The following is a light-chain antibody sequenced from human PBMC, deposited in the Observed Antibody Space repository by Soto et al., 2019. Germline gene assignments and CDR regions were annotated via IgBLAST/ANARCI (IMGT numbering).Light chain of an antibody. CDR1: SSNIGSNT. CDR2: KNN. V-gene: IGLV1-44*01. Sequence: QSVLTQPPSASATPGQRVTISCSGSSSNIGSNTVNWYQQLPGTAPKLLIYKNNQRPSGVPDRFSGSKSGTSASLAISGLQCEDEADYYCAAWDDSLNGRVFGGGTKLTAL. CDR3: AAWDDSLNGRV. J-gene: IGLJ3*02.